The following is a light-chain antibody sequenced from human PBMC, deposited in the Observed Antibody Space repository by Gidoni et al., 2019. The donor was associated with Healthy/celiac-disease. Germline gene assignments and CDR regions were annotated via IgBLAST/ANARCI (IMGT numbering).Light chain of an antibody. Sequence: EIVLTQSPGTLSFSPGERATLSCRASQGVSGSYLACYQQKPGQAPRLLIYGASSRATGIPDRFSGSGSGTDFTLTISRLEPEDYAVYYCQQYGSSPRTFGQGTKVEIK. J-gene: IGKJ1*01. CDR3: QQYGSSPRT. CDR2: GAS. CDR1: QGVSGSY. V-gene: IGKV3-20*01.